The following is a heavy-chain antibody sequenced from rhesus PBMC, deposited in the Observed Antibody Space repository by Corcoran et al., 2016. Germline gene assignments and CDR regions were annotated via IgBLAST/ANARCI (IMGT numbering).Heavy chain of an antibody. CDR1: GGSISDSYR. V-gene: IGHV4S10*01. D-gene: IGHD6-25*01. CDR2: IYGSSTST. Sequence: QVQLQESGPGVVKPSETQSLTCAVSGGSISDSYRWSWIRQPPGKGLEWIGYIYGSSTSTNYNPTLKSRVTIAKETAKNQFALKLSSVTAADTAVYYCAIGYSGSSFDYWGQGVLVTVSS. J-gene: IGHJ4*01. CDR3: AIGYSGSSFDY.